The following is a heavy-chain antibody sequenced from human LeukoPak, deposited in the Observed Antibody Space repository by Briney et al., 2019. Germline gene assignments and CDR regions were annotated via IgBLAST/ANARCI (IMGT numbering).Heavy chain of an antibody. D-gene: IGHD4-17*01. V-gene: IGHV4-34*01. Sequence: SGTLSLTCAVYGGSLCGYYWSWICEPPGKGVEWIGEINDSGSTNYNPSLKSRATISVDTSKNHVSLKLSSVTAADTAVYYCARARTDYGDYYDAFDVWGQGTMVTVSS. CDR2: INDSGST. CDR1: GGSLCGYY. CDR3: ARARTDYGDYYDAFDV. J-gene: IGHJ3*01.